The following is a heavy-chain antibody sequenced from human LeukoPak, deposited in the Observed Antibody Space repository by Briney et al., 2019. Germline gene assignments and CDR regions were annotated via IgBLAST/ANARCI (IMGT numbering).Heavy chain of an antibody. CDR1: GFTVSSKY. V-gene: IGHV3-53*01. CDR2: IYGGGST. J-gene: IGHJ4*02. D-gene: IGHD3-22*01. CDR3: AIGSYDSSGYSSYYLDY. Sequence: PGGSLRLSCAASGFTVSSKYMSWVRQAPGKGLEWVSVIYGGGSTYYADSEKGRFTISRDNSKNTLYLQMNSLKAEDTAVYYYAIGSYDSSGYSSYYLDYWGQGTLVTVSS.